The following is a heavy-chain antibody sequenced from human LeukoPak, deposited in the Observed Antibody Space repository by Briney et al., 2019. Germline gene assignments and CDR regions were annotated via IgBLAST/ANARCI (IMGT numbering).Heavy chain of an antibody. V-gene: IGHV4-4*07. CDR1: GGSISSYY. D-gene: IGHD6-13*01. CDR3: ARDFIAAAGEWFDP. CDR2: IYTSGST. Sequence: SETLSLTCTVSGGSISSYYWSWIRQPAGKGLEWIGRIYTSGSTNYNPSLKSRVTMSVDTSKNQFSLKLSSVTAADTAVYYCARDFIAAAGEWFDPWGQGTLVTVSS. J-gene: IGHJ5*02.